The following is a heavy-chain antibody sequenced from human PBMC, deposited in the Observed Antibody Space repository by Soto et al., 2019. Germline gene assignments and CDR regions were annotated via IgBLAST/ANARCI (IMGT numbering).Heavy chain of an antibody. CDR2: ISAYNGNT. Sequence: ASVTVSCQASGYTFTSYGSSWVRQAPGQGLEWMGWISAYNGNTNYAQKLQGRVTMTTDTSTSTAYMELRSLRSDDTAVYYCARDIGQPRGTMVRGVISHDAFDIWGQGTMVTVS. J-gene: IGHJ3*02. CDR3: ARDIGQPRGTMVRGVISHDAFDI. D-gene: IGHD3-10*01. V-gene: IGHV1-18*01. CDR1: GYTFTSYG.